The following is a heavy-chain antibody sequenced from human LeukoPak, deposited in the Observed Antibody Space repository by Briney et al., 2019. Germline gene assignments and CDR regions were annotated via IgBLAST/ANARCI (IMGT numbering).Heavy chain of an antibody. CDR1: GGSFSGYY. Sequence: SETLSLTCAVYGGSFSGYYWSWIRQPPGKGLEWIGSIYYSGSTYYNPSLKSRVTISVDTSKNQFSLKLSSVTAADTAVYYCAFVVGAPTHFDYWGQGTLVTVSS. CDR3: AFVVGAPTHFDY. J-gene: IGHJ4*02. D-gene: IGHD1-26*01. V-gene: IGHV4-34*01. CDR2: IYYSGST.